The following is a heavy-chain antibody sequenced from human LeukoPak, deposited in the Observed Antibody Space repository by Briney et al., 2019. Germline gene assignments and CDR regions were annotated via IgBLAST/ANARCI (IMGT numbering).Heavy chain of an antibody. Sequence: PGGSLRLSCAASGFAFSRNWMHWVRQAPGKGLVWVSRINSDGSATHYADPVKGRFTISRDNAKNTLYLQMNSLRAEDTAVYYCATDPDSGGWSTFDYWGQGTLVTVSS. CDR3: ATDPDSGGWSTFDY. V-gene: IGHV3-74*01. D-gene: IGHD6-19*01. J-gene: IGHJ4*02. CDR1: GFAFSRNW. CDR2: INSDGSAT.